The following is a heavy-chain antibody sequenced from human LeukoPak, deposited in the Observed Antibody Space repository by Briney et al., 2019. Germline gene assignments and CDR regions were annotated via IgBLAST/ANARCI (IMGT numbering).Heavy chain of an antibody. CDR2: ISAYNGNT. J-gene: IGHJ4*02. CDR1: GYTFTSYG. Sequence: ASVKVSFKASGYTFTSYGISWVRQAPGQGLEWMGWISAYNGNTNYAQKLQGRVTMTTDTSTSTAYMELRSLRSDDTAVYYCARDYYGSGVIGGDYWGQGTLVTVSS. V-gene: IGHV1-18*01. D-gene: IGHD3-10*01. CDR3: ARDYYGSGVIGGDY.